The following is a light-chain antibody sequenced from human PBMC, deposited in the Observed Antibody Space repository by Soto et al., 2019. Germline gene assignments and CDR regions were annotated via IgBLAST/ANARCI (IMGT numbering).Light chain of an antibody. CDR3: MQATQFPQVT. CDR1: QSLVHRDGNPY. J-gene: IGKJ5*01. CDR2: MVS. Sequence: DVVMTQAPLFSPVTLGQPASISCRSSQSLVHRDGNPYLNWLHHRPGQPPRLLLYMVSRRFSGVPDRFSGSGAGTDFTLKISRVEPEDVGFYYCMQATQFPQVTFGQGTRLEIK. V-gene: IGKV2-24*01.